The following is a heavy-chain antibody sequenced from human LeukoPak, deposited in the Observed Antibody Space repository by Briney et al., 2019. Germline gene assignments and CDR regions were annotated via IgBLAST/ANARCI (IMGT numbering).Heavy chain of an antibody. CDR3: ARDRITMVRGVIRLDWFDP. Sequence: ASVKVSCKASGYTFTSYYMHWVRQAPGQGLEWMGIINPSGGGTSYAQKFQGRVTMTRDTSTSTVYMELSSLRSGDTAVYYCARDRITMVRGVIRLDWFDPWGQGTLVTVSS. J-gene: IGHJ5*02. V-gene: IGHV1-46*01. CDR2: INPSGGGT. CDR1: GYTFTSYY. D-gene: IGHD3-10*01.